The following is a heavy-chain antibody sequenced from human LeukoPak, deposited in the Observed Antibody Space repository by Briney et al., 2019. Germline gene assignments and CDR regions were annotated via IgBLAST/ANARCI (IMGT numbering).Heavy chain of an antibody. J-gene: IGHJ4*02. Sequence: GGSLRLSCAASGFTFSSYSMSWVRQAPGKGLEWVSSISSSSTYIYYADSLKDRFTISRDNAKNSLYLQMNSLRAEDTAVYYCARKYYYDSSGHFDYWGQGTLVTVSS. CDR1: GFTFSSYS. D-gene: IGHD3-22*01. V-gene: IGHV3-21*01. CDR3: ARKYYYDSSGHFDY. CDR2: ISSSSTYI.